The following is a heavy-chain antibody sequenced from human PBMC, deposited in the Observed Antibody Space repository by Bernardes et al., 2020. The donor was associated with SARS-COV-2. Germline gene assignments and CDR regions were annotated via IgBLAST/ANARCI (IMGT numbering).Heavy chain of an antibody. Sequence: SETLSLTCTVSGGSISSYYWSWIRQPPGKGLEWIGYIYYSGSTNYNPSLKSRVTISVDTSKNQFSLKLSSVTAADTAVYYCARHLAYYDILTGYYRYSSFDYWGQGTLVTVSS. CDR1: GGSISSYY. CDR3: ARHLAYYDILTGYYRYSSFDY. J-gene: IGHJ4*02. CDR2: IYYSGST. D-gene: IGHD3-9*01. V-gene: IGHV4-59*08.